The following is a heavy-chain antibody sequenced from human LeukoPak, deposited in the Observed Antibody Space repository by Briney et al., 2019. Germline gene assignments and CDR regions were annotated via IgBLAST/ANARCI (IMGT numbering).Heavy chain of an antibody. V-gene: IGHV4-59*01. CDR3: ARVGYDPLPGYYYYYGMDV. J-gene: IGHJ6*02. CDR1: GGSISSYY. Sequence: SETLSLTCTVSGGSISSYYWSWIRQPPGKGLEWIGYIYYSGSTNYNPSLKSRVTISVDTSKNQFSLKLSSVTAADTAVYYCARVGYDPLPGYYYYYGMDVWGQGTTVTVSS. D-gene: IGHD1-1*01. CDR2: IYYSGST.